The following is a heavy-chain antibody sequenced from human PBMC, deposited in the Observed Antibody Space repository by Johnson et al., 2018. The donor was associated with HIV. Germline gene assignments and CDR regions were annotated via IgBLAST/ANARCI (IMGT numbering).Heavy chain of an antibody. V-gene: IGHV3-30*18. CDR1: GFTFSTYA. J-gene: IGHJ3*02. CDR3: AKDGYNFYLDI. CDR2: ISYDGNNK. Sequence: QVQLVESGGGVVQPGRSLRLSCTASGFTFSTYAMHWVRRAPGKGLEWVAFISYDGNNKYYADSVTGRFTFSRDNSKNTLYLQMNSLRAEDTAVYFCAKDGYNFYLDIWGQGTMVTVSS. D-gene: IGHD5-24*01.